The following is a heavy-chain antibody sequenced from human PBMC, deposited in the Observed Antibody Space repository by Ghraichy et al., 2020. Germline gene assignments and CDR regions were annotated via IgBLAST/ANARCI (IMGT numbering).Heavy chain of an antibody. V-gene: IGHV4-59*08. CDR2: LYYTVST. D-gene: IGHD1-14*01. Sequence: SETLSLTCTVSGGSISGNYWTWIRQPPGKGLEWIGYLYYTVSTNSNPSLKSRVTISVDTSTNQFSLKLSSVTAADTAVYYCARGSITYYYGMDFWGQGTTVTVSS. CDR3: ARGSITYYYGMDF. J-gene: IGHJ6*02. CDR1: GGSISGNY.